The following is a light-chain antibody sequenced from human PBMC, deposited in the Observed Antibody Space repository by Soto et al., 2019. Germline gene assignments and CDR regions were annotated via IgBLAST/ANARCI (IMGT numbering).Light chain of an antibody. CDR2: DAS. V-gene: IGKV1D-13*01. J-gene: IGKJ5*01. CDR1: QGISSA. CDR3: QQFNNPIT. Sequence: IQMTQSPSSLSASVGDRVTITCRASQGISSALAWYQQKPGKAPKLLIYDASSLESGVPSRFSGSGSGTDFTLTISSLQPEDFATYYCQQFNNPITFGQGTRLEIK.